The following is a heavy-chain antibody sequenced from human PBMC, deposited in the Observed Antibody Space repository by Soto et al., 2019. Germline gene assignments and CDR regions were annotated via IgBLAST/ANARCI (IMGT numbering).Heavy chain of an antibody. CDR1: GLPCGSYD. D-gene: IGHD2-8*02. CDR2: ILVDGRT. CDR3: AKATATGGGAFDF. J-gene: IGHJ3*01. V-gene: IGHV3-23*01. Sequence: GGSLRLTGAASGLPCGSYDMTWVRQAPGKGLEWVSTILVDGRTFYVDSVKGRFTISRDNSRNTVYLQMNSLTAGDTALYYCAKATATGGGAFDFCGQGTMVTVS.